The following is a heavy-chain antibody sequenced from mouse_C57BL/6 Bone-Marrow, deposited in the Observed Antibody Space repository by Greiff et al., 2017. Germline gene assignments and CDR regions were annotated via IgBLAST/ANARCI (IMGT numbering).Heavy chain of an antibody. CDR2: INYDGSST. CDR1: GFTFSDYY. V-gene: IGHV5-16*01. CDR3: SRGNYYGSPYYAMDY. D-gene: IGHD1-1*01. J-gene: IGHJ4*01. Sequence: EVMLVESEGGLVQPGSSMKLSCTASGFTFSDYYMAWVRQVPEKGLEWVANINYDGSSTYYLDSLKSRFIISGDNAKNILYLQMSSLKSEDTATYYCSRGNYYGSPYYAMDYWGQGTSVTVSS.